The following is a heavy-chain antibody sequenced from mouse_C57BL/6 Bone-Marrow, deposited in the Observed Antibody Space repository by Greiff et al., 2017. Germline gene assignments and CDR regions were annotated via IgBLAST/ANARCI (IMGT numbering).Heavy chain of an antibody. D-gene: IGHD4-1*01. CDR3: ARRGKLGRWYFDV. CDR1: GYTFTSYW. CDR2: IDPNSGGT. Sequence: QVQLQQPGAELVKPGASVQLSCKASGYTFTSYWMHWVKQRPGRGLEWIGRIDPNSGGTKYNEKFKSKATLTVDKPSSKAYRQLSSLTSEDSAGYYCARRGKLGRWYFDVWGTGTTVTVAS. V-gene: IGHV1-72*01. J-gene: IGHJ1*03.